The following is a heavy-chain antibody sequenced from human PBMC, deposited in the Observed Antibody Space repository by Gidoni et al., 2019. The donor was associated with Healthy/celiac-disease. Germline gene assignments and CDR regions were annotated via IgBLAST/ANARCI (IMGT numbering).Heavy chain of an antibody. J-gene: IGHJ5*02. V-gene: IGHV4-34*01. CDR2: INHSGST. D-gene: IGHD7-27*01. CDR1: GGSFSGSY. Sequence: QVQLPQWGAGLLKPSETLSLTCAVYGGSFSGSYWSWIRQPPGKGLEWIGEINHSGSTNYNPSLKSRVTISVDTSKNQFSLKLTSVTATDTAMYYCARGGVNWGLEFDPWGQGTLVTVSS. CDR3: ARGGVNWGLEFDP.